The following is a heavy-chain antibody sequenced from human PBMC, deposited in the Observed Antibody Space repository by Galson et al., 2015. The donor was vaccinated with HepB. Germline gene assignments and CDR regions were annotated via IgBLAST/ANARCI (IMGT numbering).Heavy chain of an antibody. CDR2: IWYDGGNK. J-gene: IGHJ3*02. CDR3: ARGELEVVPAAKGAFDI. CDR1: GFTFSSYG. D-gene: IGHD2-2*01. V-gene: IGHV3-30*19. Sequence: SLRLSCAASGFTFSSYGMHWVRQAPGKGLEWVAVIWYDGGNKYYADSVKGRFTISRDNSKNTLYLQMNSLRAEDTAVYYCARGELEVVPAAKGAFDIWGQGTMVTVSS.